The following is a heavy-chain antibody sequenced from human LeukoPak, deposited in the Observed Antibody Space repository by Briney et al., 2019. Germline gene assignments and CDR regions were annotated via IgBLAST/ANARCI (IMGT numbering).Heavy chain of an antibody. J-gene: IGHJ4*02. V-gene: IGHV4-61*02. CDR3: ARHSPRGWYSSSSGDY. Sequence: SETLSLTCTVSGGSISSGSYYWSWIRQPAGKGLEWIGRIYTSGSTNYNPPLKSRVTISVDTSKNQFSLKLSSVTAADTAVYYCARHSPRGWYSSSSGDYWGQGTLVTVSS. D-gene: IGHD6-6*01. CDR1: GGSISSGSYY. CDR2: IYTSGST.